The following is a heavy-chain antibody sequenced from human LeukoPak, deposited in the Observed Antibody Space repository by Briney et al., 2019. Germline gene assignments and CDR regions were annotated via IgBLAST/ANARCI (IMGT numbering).Heavy chain of an antibody. Sequence: PSETLSLTCAVYGGSFSGYYWSWIRQPPGKGLEWIGRIYTSGSTNYNPSLKSRVTMSVDTSKNQFSLKLSSVTAADTAAYYCARVLYYYYYHMDVWGKGTTVTVSS. CDR2: IYTSGST. CDR1: GGSFSGYY. J-gene: IGHJ6*03. CDR3: ARVLYYYYYHMDV. V-gene: IGHV4-59*10.